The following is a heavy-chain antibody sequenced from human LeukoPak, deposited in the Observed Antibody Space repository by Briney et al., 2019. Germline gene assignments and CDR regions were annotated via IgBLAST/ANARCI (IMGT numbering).Heavy chain of an antibody. CDR3: ARVKGLYYDSSGYYDY. CDR1: GGSISSGGYY. Sequence: SETLSLTCTVSGGSISSGGYYWSWIRQHPGKGLEWIGYTYYSGSTYYNPSLKSRVTISVDTSKNQFSLKLSSVTAADTAVYYCARVKGLYYDSSGYYDYWGQGTLVTVSS. D-gene: IGHD3-22*01. V-gene: IGHV4-31*03. CDR2: TYYSGST. J-gene: IGHJ4*02.